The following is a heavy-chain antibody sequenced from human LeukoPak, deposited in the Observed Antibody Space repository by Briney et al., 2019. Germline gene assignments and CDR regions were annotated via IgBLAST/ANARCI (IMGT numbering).Heavy chain of an antibody. V-gene: IGHV3-48*04. CDR2: ISFSVNTK. Sequence: GGSLRLSCAASGFTFSDYSMNWVRQAPGKGLEWVSYISFSVNTKYYGDSVEGRFTISRDNAKNSLYLHMDSLRAEDTAVYYCARGVYSSGWAYFDHWGQGTLVTVSS. CDR3: ARGVYSSGWAYFDH. CDR1: GFTFSDYS. J-gene: IGHJ4*02. D-gene: IGHD6-19*01.